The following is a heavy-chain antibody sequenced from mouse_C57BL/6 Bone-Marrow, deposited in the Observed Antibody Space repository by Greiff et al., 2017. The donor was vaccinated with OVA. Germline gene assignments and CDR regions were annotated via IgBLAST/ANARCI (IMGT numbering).Heavy chain of an antibody. CDR3: AISDYDVWWYVDV. V-gene: IGHV1-74*01. Sequence: QVQLQQPGAELVKPGASVKVSCKASGYTFTSYWMHWVKQRPGQGLEWIGRIHPSDSDTNYNQKFMGKATLTVDNSSSTAYMRLSSLTSEDSAVYYCAISDYDVWWYVDVWGTGTTVTVSS. CDR1: GYTFTSYW. CDR2: IHPSDSDT. D-gene: IGHD2-4*01. J-gene: IGHJ1*03.